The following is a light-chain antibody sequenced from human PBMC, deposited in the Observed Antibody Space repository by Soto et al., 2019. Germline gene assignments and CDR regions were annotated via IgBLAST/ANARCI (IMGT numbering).Light chain of an antibody. CDR1: RANIGAGYD. CDR2: GNN. CDR3: SSYTSSSTLV. Sequence: QSVLTQPPSVSGAPGQRVIISCTGNRANIGAGYDVHWYQQLPGTAPKLLIHGNNNRPSGVPDRFSGSKSGNTASLTISGLQAEDEADYYCSSYTSSSTLVFGGGTKLTVL. V-gene: IGLV1-40*01. J-gene: IGLJ2*01.